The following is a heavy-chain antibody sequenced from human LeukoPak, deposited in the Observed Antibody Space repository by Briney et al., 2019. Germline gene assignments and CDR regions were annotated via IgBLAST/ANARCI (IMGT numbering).Heavy chain of an antibody. CDR3: AWQQHPEDMDV. J-gene: IGHJ6*03. D-gene: IGHD6-13*01. V-gene: IGHV4-39*07. Sequence: SETLSLTCTVSGGSISSSSYYWGWIRQPPGKGLEWIGSIYYSGSTYYNPSLKSRVTISVDTSKNQFSLKLSSVTAADTAVYYCAWQQHPEDMDVWGKGTTVTISS. CDR2: IYYSGST. CDR1: GGSISSSSYY.